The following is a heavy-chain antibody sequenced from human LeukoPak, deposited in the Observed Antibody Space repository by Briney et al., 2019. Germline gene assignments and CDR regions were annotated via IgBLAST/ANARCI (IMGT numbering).Heavy chain of an antibody. V-gene: IGHV3-74*01. CDR2: INSDGSST. CDR1: GFTFSDYY. CDR3: ARVSVDSSSYYYYYYYYMDV. Sequence: QPGGSLRLSCAASGFTFSDYYMSWIRQAPGKGLVWVSRINSDGSSTSYADSVKGRFTISRDNAKNTLYLQMNSLRAEDTAVYYCARVSVDSSSYYYYYYYYMDVWGKGTTVTVSS. J-gene: IGHJ6*03. D-gene: IGHD6-6*01.